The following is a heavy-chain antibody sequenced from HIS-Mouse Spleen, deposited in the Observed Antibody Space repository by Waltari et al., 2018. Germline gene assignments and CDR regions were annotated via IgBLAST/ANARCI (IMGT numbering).Heavy chain of an antibody. Sequence: QVQLQESGPGLVKPSETLSLTCTVSGGSISSYYWSWIRQPPGKGLEWIGYIYYSGSTNDNPSLKGRVTISVDTSKNQFSLKLSSVTAADTAVYYCARGGLLAATYYFDYWGQGTLVTVSS. J-gene: IGHJ4*02. V-gene: IGHV4-59*08. D-gene: IGHD2-15*01. CDR2: IYYSGST. CDR1: GGSISSYY. CDR3: ARGGLLAATYYFDY.